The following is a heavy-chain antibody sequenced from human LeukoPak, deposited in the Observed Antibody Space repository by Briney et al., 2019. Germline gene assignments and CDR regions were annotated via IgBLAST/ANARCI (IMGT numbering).Heavy chain of an antibody. CDR1: GGSISSYY. J-gene: IGHJ4*02. CDR3: ARETVRGVIILPSYYFDY. V-gene: IGHV4-4*07. D-gene: IGHD3-10*01. CDR2: IYTSGST. Sequence: KASETLSLTCTVSGGSISSYYWSWIRQPAGKGLEWIGRIYTSGSTNYNPSLKSRVTMSVDTSKNQFSLKLSSVTAADTAVYYCARETVRGVIILPSYYFDYWGQGTLVTVSS.